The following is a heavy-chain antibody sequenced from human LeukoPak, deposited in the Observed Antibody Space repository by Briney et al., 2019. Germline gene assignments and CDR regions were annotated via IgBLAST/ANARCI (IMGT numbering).Heavy chain of an antibody. D-gene: IGHD3-16*01. J-gene: IGHJ5*02. Sequence: GGSLRLSCAASGFTFSSYGMHWVRQAPGKGLEWVAVISYDGSNKYYADSVKGRFTLSRDNSKNTLYLQMNSLRAEDTAVYYCAKDRHVAVNWFDPWGQGTLVTVSS. V-gene: IGHV3-30*18. CDR2: ISYDGSNK. CDR1: GFTFSSYG. CDR3: AKDRHVAVNWFDP.